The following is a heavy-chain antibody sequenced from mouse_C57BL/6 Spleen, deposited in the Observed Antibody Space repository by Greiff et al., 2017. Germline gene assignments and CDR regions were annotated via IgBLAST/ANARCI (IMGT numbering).Heavy chain of an antibody. J-gene: IGHJ4*01. CDR1: GYTFTSYW. Sequence: QVQLQQPGAELVKPGASVKLSCKASGYTFTSYWMHWVKQRPGQGLEWIGMIHPNSGSTNYNEKFKSKATLTVDKSSSTAYMQLSSLTSEDSSVYYCARRSPWAMDYWGQGTSVTVSS. V-gene: IGHV1-64*01. CDR3: ARRSPWAMDY. CDR2: IHPNSGST.